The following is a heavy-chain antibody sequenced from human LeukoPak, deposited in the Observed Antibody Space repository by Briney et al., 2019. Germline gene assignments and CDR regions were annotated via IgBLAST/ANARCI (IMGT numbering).Heavy chain of an antibody. D-gene: IGHD6-13*01. CDR3: ARDLIGIAAAAPDY. CDR1: GFTFSDYY. Sequence: GGSLRPSCAASGFTFSDYYMSWIRQAPGKGLEWVSYISSSGSTIYYADSVKGRFTISRDNAKNSLYLQMNSLRAEDTAVYYCARDLIGIAAAAPDYWGQGTLVTVSS. V-gene: IGHV3-11*01. CDR2: ISSSGSTI. J-gene: IGHJ4*02.